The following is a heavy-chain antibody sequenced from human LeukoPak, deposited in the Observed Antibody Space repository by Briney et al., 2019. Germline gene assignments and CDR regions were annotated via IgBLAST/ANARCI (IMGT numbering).Heavy chain of an antibody. Sequence: ASVKVSCKASGGTFSSYAISWVRQAPGQGLEWMGGIIPIFGTANYAQKFQGRVTITADESTSTAYMELSSLRSEDTAMYYCASGLRSGYDSNAFDIWGQGTMVTVSS. D-gene: IGHD5-12*01. J-gene: IGHJ3*02. CDR1: GGTFSSYA. CDR3: ASGLRSGYDSNAFDI. V-gene: IGHV1-69*13. CDR2: IIPIFGTA.